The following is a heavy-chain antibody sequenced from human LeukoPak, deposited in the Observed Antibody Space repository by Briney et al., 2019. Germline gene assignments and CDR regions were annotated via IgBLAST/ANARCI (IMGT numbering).Heavy chain of an antibody. CDR3: ARDMWQQFDWFDP. Sequence: ASVKVSCKASGYTFTAYYMHWVRQAPGQGLEWMGWINPNTGDTNSAESFQGRVTMTRDSSISPVYLELTRLTSDDTAVYYCARDMWQQFDWFDPWGQGTLVTVSS. J-gene: IGHJ5*02. D-gene: IGHD6-13*01. CDR2: INPNTGDT. CDR1: GYTFTAYY. V-gene: IGHV1-2*02.